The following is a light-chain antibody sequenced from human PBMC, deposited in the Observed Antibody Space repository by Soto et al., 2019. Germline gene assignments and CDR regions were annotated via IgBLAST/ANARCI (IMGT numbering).Light chain of an antibody. CDR1: ESVRSN. CDR3: QHYNNLWG. J-gene: IGKJ4*01. Sequence: EIVMTQSPATLSVSPGERATLSCRASESVRSNLAWYQQKPGQAPRVLIYGASTRATGIPARFSGSGSGTEFPLTISSLQSEDFAVYYCQHYNNLWGFGGGTKVEIK. CDR2: GAS. V-gene: IGKV3D-15*01.